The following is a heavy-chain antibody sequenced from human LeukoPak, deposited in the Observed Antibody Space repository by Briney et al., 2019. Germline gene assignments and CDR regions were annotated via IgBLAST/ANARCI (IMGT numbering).Heavy chain of an antibody. CDR3: ARDRVRWDYYDSSGYYHEGVDY. Sequence: GGSLRLPCAASGFTFSSYGMHWVRQAPGKGLEWVAVIWYDGSNKYYADSVKGRFTISRDNSKNTLYLQMNSLRAEDTAVYYCARDRVRWDYYDSSGYYHEGVDYWGQGTLVTVSS. CDR1: GFTFSSYG. CDR2: IWYDGSNK. V-gene: IGHV3-33*01. J-gene: IGHJ4*02. D-gene: IGHD3-22*01.